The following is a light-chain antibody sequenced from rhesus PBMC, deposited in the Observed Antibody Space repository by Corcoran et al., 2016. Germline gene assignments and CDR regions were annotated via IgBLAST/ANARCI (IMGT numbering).Light chain of an antibody. J-gene: IGKJ2*01. V-gene: IGKV1-28*02. CDR3: LQHKSYPYS. CDR2: DAS. Sequence: DIQMTQSPSSLSASVGDTVTITCRASQAISDNLNWFQRKTGKAPEPLIYDASRWEGGVPSRFSGSGSGTDFTLTISSLQPEDFAVYYCLQHKSYPYSFGQGTKVEFK. CDR1: QAISDN.